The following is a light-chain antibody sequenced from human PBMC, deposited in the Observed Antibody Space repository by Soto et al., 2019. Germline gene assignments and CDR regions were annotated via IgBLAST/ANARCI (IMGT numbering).Light chain of an antibody. CDR2: DVS. CDR3: QQYNNWPVS. CDR1: QGVTTN. V-gene: IGKV3-15*01. Sequence: IVMTTSPARLSVSPGARVTLSCRAGQGVTTNFAWYQQKSGQSPRLLIYDVSTRATGVPARFSGTGSETDFTLTISGLQSEDSAVYFCQQYNNWPVSVGQGTRLEIK. J-gene: IGKJ5*01.